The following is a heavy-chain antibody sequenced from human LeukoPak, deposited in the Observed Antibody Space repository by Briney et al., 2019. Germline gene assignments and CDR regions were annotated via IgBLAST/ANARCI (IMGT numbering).Heavy chain of an antibody. CDR1: GFTFSSYG. D-gene: IGHD6-19*01. Sequence: GGSLSLSCAASGFTFSSYGMSWVRQAPGKGLEWVSAISGSGGSTYYADSVKGRFTISRDNSKNTLSLQMSSLRVEDTAVYYCAKDLDGSGMYGGIDSWGQGTLVTVSS. CDR3: AKDLDGSGMYGGIDS. V-gene: IGHV3-23*01. CDR2: ISGSGGST. J-gene: IGHJ4*02.